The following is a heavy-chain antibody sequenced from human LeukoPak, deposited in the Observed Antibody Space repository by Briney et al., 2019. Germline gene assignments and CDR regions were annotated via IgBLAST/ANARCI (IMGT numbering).Heavy chain of an antibody. CDR1: GFTFGTYW. CDR2: IKRDGSVK. CDR3: ARDLSPADSGNYFDAFDI. J-gene: IGHJ3*02. V-gene: IGHV3-7*01. D-gene: IGHD3-22*01. Sequence: GGSLTLSCVGSGFTFGTYWMTWVRHAPGKWREWVANIKRDGSVKHYVDSVKGRVTISRGNAKSSLFLQMNSLRAEDTAVYYCARDLSPADSGNYFDAFDIWGQGTMVTVSS.